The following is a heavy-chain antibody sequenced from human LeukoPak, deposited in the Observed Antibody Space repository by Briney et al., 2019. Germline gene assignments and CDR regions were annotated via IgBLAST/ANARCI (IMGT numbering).Heavy chain of an antibody. CDR2: IIPILGIA. CDR1: GGTFSSYA. Sequence: ASVKVSCKASGGTFSSYAISWVRQAPGQGLEWMGRIIPILGIANYAQKFQGRVTITADKSTSTAYMELSSLRSEDTAVYYCAKDVELLAVAGTELDYWGQGTLVTVSS. CDR3: AKDVELLAVAGTELDY. D-gene: IGHD6-19*01. V-gene: IGHV1-69*04. J-gene: IGHJ4*02.